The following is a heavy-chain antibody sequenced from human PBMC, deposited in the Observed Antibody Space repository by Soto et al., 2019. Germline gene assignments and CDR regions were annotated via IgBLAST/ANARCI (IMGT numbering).Heavy chain of an antibody. CDR1: GGSISSGANY. CDR2: IYYSGSA. CDR3: ASTRGCSSTSCYPYWV. Sequence: SETLSLTCTVSGGSISSGANYWSWVRQGPGKGLEWIGNIYYSGSAYYNPSLKSRLTMSVDTSKNSFSLKLTSVTAADTAVYYCASTRGCSSTSCYPYWVWGQGTLVTVSS. J-gene: IGHJ4*02. D-gene: IGHD2-2*01. V-gene: IGHV4-31*03.